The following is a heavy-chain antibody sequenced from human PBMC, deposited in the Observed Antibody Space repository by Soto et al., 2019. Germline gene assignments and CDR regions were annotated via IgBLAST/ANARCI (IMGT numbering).Heavy chain of an antibody. CDR3: ARGGAMGVDY. D-gene: IGHD1-26*01. J-gene: IGHJ4*02. CDR1: GFTFNNNW. V-gene: IGHV3-74*01. CDR2: IDSYSTTT. Sequence: LRLSCTASGFTFNNNWMHWVRQAPGKGLVWVARIDSYSTTTNYADSVKGRFTISRDNAKNTVFLHLNSLTDEDTAVYYCARGGAMGVDYWGQGTLVTVSS.